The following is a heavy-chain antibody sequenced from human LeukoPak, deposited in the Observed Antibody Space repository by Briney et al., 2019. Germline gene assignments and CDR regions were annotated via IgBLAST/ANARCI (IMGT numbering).Heavy chain of an antibody. Sequence: GGSLRLSCAASGITVSSNYMSWFRQAPGKGLEWVSIVSSAGSTYYADSVKGRFTFSRDNSRNTLYLQMNSLSAEGTAVYYCARSWGQIWSDYWGQGTLVTVSS. CDR2: VSSAGST. CDR1: GITVSSNY. CDR3: ARSWGQIWSDY. D-gene: IGHD7-27*01. V-gene: IGHV3-53*01. J-gene: IGHJ4*01.